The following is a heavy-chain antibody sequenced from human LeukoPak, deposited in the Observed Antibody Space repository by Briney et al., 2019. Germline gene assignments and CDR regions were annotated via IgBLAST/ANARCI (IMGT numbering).Heavy chain of an antibody. CDR2: IDAGATST. D-gene: IGHD5-12*01. V-gene: IGHV3-48*03. CDR3: VRGRRLRSTKSFDS. CDR1: GFPLTKYE. Sequence: PGGSLRLSCAASGFPLTKYEIHWVRQAPGKGLEGVSDIDAGATSTTSADSVWGRFPLSRDNAQNSLHLQMHSLRDEDTAVYYCVRGRRLRSTKSFDSWGQGALVTVSS. J-gene: IGHJ4*02.